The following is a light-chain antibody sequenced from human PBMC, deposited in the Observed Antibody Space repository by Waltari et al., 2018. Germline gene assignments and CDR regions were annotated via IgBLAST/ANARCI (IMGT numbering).Light chain of an antibody. Sequence: QSVLTQPPSVSGAPGQRVTISCTVTSPNLGANYDVHWYQQLPRTAPKLLIHGNSNRPSGVPDRFSGSKSGTSASLAITGLQAEDEADYYCQTYDSNLSGVVFGGGTKLTVL. J-gene: IGLJ3*02. CDR3: QTYDSNLSGVV. V-gene: IGLV1-40*01. CDR1: SPNLGANYD. CDR2: GNS.